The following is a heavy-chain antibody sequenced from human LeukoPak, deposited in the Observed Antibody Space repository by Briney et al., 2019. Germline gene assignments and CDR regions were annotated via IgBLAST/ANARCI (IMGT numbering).Heavy chain of an antibody. CDR3: ARMGSGYSGYDY. Sequence: GASVKVSCKASGYTFTGYYMHWVRQAPGQGLEWMGRIIPILGIANYAQKFQGRVTITADKSTSTAYMELSSLRSEDTAVYYCARMGSGYSGYDYWGQGTLVTVSS. J-gene: IGHJ4*02. V-gene: IGHV1-69*02. CDR2: IIPILGIA. D-gene: IGHD3-3*01. CDR1: GYTFTGYY.